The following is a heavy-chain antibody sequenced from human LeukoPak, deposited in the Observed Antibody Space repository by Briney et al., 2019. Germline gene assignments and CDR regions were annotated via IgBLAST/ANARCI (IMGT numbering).Heavy chain of an antibody. CDR2: ISYDGSNK. CDR1: GFTFSSYG. Sequence: GGSLRLSCAASGFTFSSYGMHWVRQAPGKGLEWVAVISYDGSNKYYADSVKGRFTVSRDNSKNTLYLQLNSLRPEDTAIYHCAREHCTGGSCYDSLDAWGHGTMVTVSS. D-gene: IGHD2-8*02. J-gene: IGHJ3*01. V-gene: IGHV3-30*03. CDR3: AREHCTGGSCYDSLDA.